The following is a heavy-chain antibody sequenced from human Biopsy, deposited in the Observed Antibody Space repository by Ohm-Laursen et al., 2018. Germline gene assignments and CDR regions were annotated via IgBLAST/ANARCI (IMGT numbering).Heavy chain of an antibody. J-gene: IGHJ3*02. CDR3: ARDEGLLRAFDI. D-gene: IGHD1-26*01. Sequence: TLSLTCSASGGSTSGHFWSWVRQPAGKGLEWIGRIYSNGNTNYNPSLKSRVSMSVDTSKNHFSLNLTSVTAADTAMYYCARDEGLLRAFDIWGQGTLGTVSS. CDR2: IYSNGNT. V-gene: IGHV4-4*07. CDR1: GGSTSGHF.